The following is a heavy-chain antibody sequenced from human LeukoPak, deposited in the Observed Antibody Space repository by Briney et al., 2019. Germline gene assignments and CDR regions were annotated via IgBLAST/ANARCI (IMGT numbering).Heavy chain of an antibody. D-gene: IGHD3-22*01. CDR2: ISGSGSST. J-gene: IGHJ4*02. Sequence: GGSLRLSCAASGFTFSSYAMSWVRQAPGKGLEWVSAISGSGSSTYYADSVKGRFTISRDNSKNTLYLQMNSLRAEDTAVYYCAKDDLGDITMITAYWGQGTLVTVSS. V-gene: IGHV3-23*01. CDR1: GFTFSSYA. CDR3: AKDDLGDITMITAY.